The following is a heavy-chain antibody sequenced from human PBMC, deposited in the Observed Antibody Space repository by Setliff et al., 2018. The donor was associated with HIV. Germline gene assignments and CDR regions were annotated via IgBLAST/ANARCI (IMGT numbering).Heavy chain of an antibody. D-gene: IGHD1-26*01. CDR3: ARDEERRGPPGI. J-gene: IGHJ3*02. CDR2: TNPSGGST. CDR1: GYTFTSYY. V-gene: IGHV1-46*03. Sequence: ASVKVSCKASGYTFTSYYMHWVRQAPGQGLEWMGITNPSGGSTTYAQKFQGRVTMTRDTSTSTVYMELSSLRSEDTAVYYCARDEERRGPPGIWGQGTMVTVSS.